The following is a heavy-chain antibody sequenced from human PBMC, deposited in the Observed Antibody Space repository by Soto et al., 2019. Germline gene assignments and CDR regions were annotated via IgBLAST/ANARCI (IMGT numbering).Heavy chain of an antibody. CDR1: CGSISSGNYY. D-gene: IGHD4-17*01. CDR2: IYYSGST. J-gene: IGHJ1*01. Sequence: PSETLSLTCSVSCGSISSGNYYWGWIRQPPGKGLDWIGSIYYSGSTYYNPSLKSRVTISVDTSKNQFSLKLSSVTAADTAVYYCVRHSTVTTGYFQHWGQGTLVTVSS. V-gene: IGHV4-39*01. CDR3: VRHSTVTTGYFQH.